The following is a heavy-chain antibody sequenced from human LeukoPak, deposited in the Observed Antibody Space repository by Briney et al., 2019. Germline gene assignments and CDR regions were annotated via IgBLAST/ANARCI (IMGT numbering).Heavy chain of an antibody. CDR2: ISSSSSYI. CDR1: GFTFSSYS. J-gene: IGHJ4*02. CDR3: ARRSYGSGSYYQGNYFDY. Sequence: GGSLRLSCAASGFTFSSYSMNCVRQAPGKGLEWVSSISSSSSYIYYADSVKGRFTISRDNAKNSLYLQMNSLRAEDTAVYYCARRSYGSGSYYQGNYFDYWGQGTLVTVSS. V-gene: IGHV3-21*01. D-gene: IGHD3-10*01.